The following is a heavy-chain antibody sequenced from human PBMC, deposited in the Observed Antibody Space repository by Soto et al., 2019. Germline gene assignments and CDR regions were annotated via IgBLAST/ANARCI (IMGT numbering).Heavy chain of an antibody. CDR1: GFTFSSYS. CDR3: ARGSHCSSTSCYSLFGWFDP. J-gene: IGHJ5*02. Sequence: GGSLRLSCAASGFTFSSYSMNWVRQAPGKGLEWVSSISSSSSYIYYADSVKGRFTISRDNAKNSLYLQMNSLRAEDTAVYYCARGSHCSSTSCYSLFGWFDPWGQGTLVTVSS. D-gene: IGHD2-2*02. CDR2: ISSSSSYI. V-gene: IGHV3-21*01.